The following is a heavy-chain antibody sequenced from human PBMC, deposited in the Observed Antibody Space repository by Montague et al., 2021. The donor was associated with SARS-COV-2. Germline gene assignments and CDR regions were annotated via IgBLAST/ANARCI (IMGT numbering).Heavy chain of an antibody. CDR2: INHSGSA. J-gene: IGHJ6*02. V-gene: IGHV4-34*01. CDR1: GGSFSGYY. D-gene: IGHD3-10*01. CDR3: ARVRYYGSGTSLGMDV. Sequence: SETLSLTCAVYGGSFSGYYWSWIRQPPGKGLEWIGEINHSGSANYNPSPKSRVTISVDTSKNQFSLKLSSVTAADTAMYYCARVRYYGSGTSLGMDVWGQGTTVTVSS.